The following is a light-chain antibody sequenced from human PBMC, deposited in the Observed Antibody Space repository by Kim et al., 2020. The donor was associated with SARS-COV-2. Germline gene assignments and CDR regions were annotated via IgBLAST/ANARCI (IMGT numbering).Light chain of an antibody. CDR1: NIGSKN. Sequence: SYELTQPLSVSVALGQTARITCGGNNIGSKNVHWYQQKPGQAPVLVIYRDNNRPSGIPERFSGSNSGNTATLTISRAQAGDEADYYCQVWDSSTGGVFGGGTQLTVL. J-gene: IGLJ3*02. CDR2: RDN. V-gene: IGLV3-9*01. CDR3: QVWDSSTGGV.